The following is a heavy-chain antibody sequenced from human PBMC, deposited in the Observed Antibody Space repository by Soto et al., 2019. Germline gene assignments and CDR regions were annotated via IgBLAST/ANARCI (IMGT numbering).Heavy chain of an antibody. D-gene: IGHD3-16*02. CDR1: GGSFSGYC. V-gene: IGHV4-34*01. J-gene: IGHJ4*02. CDR2: INHIGST. CDR3: ARGKLSDYVWGSYRYHFDY. Sequence: SETRSLTGAVYGGSFSGYCWVWIRQPPGKGREGMGGINHIGSTNYNPSLKSRVTISVATSKNQSSLKLSSVTAADPAVYYCARGKLSDYVWGSYRYHFDYWGQGTVVTVSS.